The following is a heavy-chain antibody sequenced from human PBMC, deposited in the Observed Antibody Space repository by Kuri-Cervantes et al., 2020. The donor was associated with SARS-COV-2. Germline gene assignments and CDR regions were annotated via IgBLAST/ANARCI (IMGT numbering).Heavy chain of an antibody. CDR2: ISSSGSTI. CDR3: ARVDGYKYSPYYFDY. D-gene: IGHD5-24*01. CDR1: GFTFSSYE. V-gene: IGHV3-48*03. Sequence: GGSLRLSCAASGFTFSSYEMNWVRQAPGKGLEWVSYISSSGSTIYYADSVKGRFTVSRDNAKNSLYLQMNSLRAEDTAVYHCARVDGYKYSPYYFDYWGQGNLVTVSS. J-gene: IGHJ4*02.